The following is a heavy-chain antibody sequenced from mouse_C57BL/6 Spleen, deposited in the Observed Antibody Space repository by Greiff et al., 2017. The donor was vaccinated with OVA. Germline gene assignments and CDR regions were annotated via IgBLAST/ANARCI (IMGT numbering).Heavy chain of an antibody. CDR3: ARHNYGGAY. Sequence: EVKLVESGGDLVKPGGSLKLSCAASGFTFSSYGMSWVRQTPDKRLEWVATISSGGSYTYYPDSVKGRFTISRDNAKNTLYLQMSSLKSEDTAMYYCARHNYGGAYWGQGTLVTVSA. CDR1: GFTFSSYG. V-gene: IGHV5-6*01. J-gene: IGHJ3*01. D-gene: IGHD1-2*01. CDR2: ISSGGSYT.